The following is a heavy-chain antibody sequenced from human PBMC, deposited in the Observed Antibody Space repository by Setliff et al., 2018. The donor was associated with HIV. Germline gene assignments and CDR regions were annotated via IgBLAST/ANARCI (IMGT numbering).Heavy chain of an antibody. CDR3: ARMATIYYYYMDV. CDR2: INTNTGNP. CDR1: GYTFLNYD. Sequence: ASVKVSCKASGYTFLNYDINWLRQAPGQGLEWMGWINTNTGNPTYAQGFTGRFVFSLDTSVSTAYLQISSLKAEDTAVYYCARMATIYYYYMDVWGKGTTVTVSS. V-gene: IGHV7-4-1*02. J-gene: IGHJ6*03. D-gene: IGHD5-12*01.